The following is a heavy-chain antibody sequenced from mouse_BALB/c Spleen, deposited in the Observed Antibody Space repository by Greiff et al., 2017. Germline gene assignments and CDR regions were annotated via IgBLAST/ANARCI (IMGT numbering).Heavy chain of an antibody. CDR2: IWTGGGT. CDR1: GFSLTSYD. Sequence: LVESGPGLVAPSQSLSITCTVSGFSLTSYDISWIRQPPGKGLEWLGVIWTGGGTNYNSAFMSRLSISKDNSKSQVFLKMNSLQTDDTAIYYCVREFAYWGQGTLVTVSA. J-gene: IGHJ3*01. CDR3: VREFAY. V-gene: IGHV2-9-2*01.